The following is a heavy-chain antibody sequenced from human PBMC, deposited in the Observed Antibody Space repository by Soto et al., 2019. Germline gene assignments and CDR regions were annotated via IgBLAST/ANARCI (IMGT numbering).Heavy chain of an antibody. CDR3: ASSLTTLGAFDI. D-gene: IGHD1-1*01. CDR1: GDSVSSNSAA. J-gene: IGHJ3*02. CDR2: TYYRSKWYN. V-gene: IGHV6-1*01. Sequence: SQTLSLTCAISGDSVSSNSAAWNWIRQSPSRGLEWLGRTYYRSKWYNDYAVSVKSRITINPDTSKNQFSLQLNSVAPEDTAVYYCASSLTTLGAFDIWGQGTMVTVSS.